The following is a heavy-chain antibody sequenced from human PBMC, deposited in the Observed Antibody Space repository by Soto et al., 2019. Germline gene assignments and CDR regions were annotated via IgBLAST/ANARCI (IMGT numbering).Heavy chain of an antibody. CDR2: MNPYTGKA. Sequence: QVQLVQSGAEVKKPGASVKVSFKASGYTFTTYDINWLRQAPGQGLEWMGWMNPYTGKAGYAQKFQGRVTMTRDNSISTAYMELSGLRSADTAVYYCARRKERSGPNYFDYWGQVTLVTVSS. V-gene: IGHV1-8*01. D-gene: IGHD6-25*01. J-gene: IGHJ4*02. CDR1: GYTFTTYD. CDR3: ARRKERSGPNYFDY.